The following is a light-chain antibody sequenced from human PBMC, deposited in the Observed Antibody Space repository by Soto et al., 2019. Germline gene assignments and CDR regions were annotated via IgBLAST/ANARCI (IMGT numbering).Light chain of an antibody. Sequence: NFMLTQPHSVSESPGKTVTISCTRSSGSIASNHVQWYQQRPGRSPTTVIYENNQRHSGVPDRFSGSIDSSSNSASLTISGLKTEDEADYYCQSYDSSNPWVFGGGTKVTVL. CDR3: QSYDSSNPWV. CDR1: SGSIASNH. V-gene: IGLV6-57*01. J-gene: IGLJ3*02. CDR2: ENN.